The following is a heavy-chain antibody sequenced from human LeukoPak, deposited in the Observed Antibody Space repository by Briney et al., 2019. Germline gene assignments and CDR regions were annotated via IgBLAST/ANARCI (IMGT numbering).Heavy chain of an antibody. Sequence: SETLSLTCTVSGGSISSYYWSWIRQPPGKGLEWIGYIYYSGSTNYNPSLKSRVTISVDTSKNQFSLQLNSVTPEDTAVYFCARGRHGDHVSLFEYWGQGTLVTVSS. V-gene: IGHV4-59*12. CDR1: GGSISSYY. J-gene: IGHJ4*02. CDR3: ARGRHGDHVSLFEY. CDR2: IYYSGST. D-gene: IGHD3-10*02.